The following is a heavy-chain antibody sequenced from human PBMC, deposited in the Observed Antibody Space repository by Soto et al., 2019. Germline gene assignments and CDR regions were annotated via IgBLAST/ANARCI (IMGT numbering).Heavy chain of an antibody. Sequence: SETLSLTCAVYGGSFSGYYWSWIRQPPGKGLEWIGEINHSGSTNYNPSLKSRVTISVDTSKNQFSLKLSSVTAADTAVYYCARAIAARHRFVYWGQGTLVTVSS. J-gene: IGHJ4*02. CDR1: GGSFSGYY. V-gene: IGHV4-34*01. CDR2: INHSGST. D-gene: IGHD6-6*01. CDR3: ARAIAARHRFVY.